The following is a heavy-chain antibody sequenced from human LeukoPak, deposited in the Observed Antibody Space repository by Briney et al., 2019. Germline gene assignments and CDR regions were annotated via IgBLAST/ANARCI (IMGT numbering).Heavy chain of an antibody. CDR2: INQGGSHK. J-gene: IGHJ4*02. CDR1: GFTFSNYW. V-gene: IGHV3-7*01. CDR3: ARIGYSSSSFDY. Sequence: GGSLRLSCVASGFTFSNYWMSWVRQAPGKGLERVANINQGGSHKYYVDSVEGRFTISRDNPKNSVYLQVNSLRAEDTAVYYCARIGYSSSSFDYWGQGTLVTVSS. D-gene: IGHD6-6*01.